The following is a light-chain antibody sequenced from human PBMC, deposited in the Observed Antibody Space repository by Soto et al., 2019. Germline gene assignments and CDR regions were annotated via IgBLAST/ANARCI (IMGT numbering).Light chain of an antibody. CDR1: QGIAPY. CDR3: QKYNSAPLT. V-gene: IGKV1-27*01. Sequence: DAQMTQSPSSLSAFVGDRVTITCRASQGIAPYLAWFQQKPGKVPKLLIYATSTLQSGVPSRSSGSGSGTDFTLTINSLQPEDVGTYYCQKYNSAPLTFGGGTKVEIK. J-gene: IGKJ4*01. CDR2: ATS.